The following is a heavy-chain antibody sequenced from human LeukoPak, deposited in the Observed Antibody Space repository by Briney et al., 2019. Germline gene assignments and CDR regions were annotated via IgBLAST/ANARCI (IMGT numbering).Heavy chain of an antibody. CDR3: AKDQTIFGVVIGYCFDY. D-gene: IGHD3-3*01. V-gene: IGHV3-30*02. CDR1: GFTFSSYG. J-gene: IGHJ4*02. Sequence: GGSLRLSCAASGFTFSSYGMHWVRQAPGKGLEWVAFIRYDGSAKYYADSVKGRFTISRDNSKNTLYLQMNSLRAEDTAVYYCAKDQTIFGVVIGYCFDYWGQGTLVTVSS. CDR2: IRYDGSAK.